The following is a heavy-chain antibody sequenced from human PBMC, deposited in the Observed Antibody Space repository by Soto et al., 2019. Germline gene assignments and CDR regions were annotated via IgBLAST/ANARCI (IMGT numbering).Heavy chain of an antibody. Sequence: GGSLRLSCAASGFTFSGSAMHWVRQASGKGLEWVGRIRSKANSYATAYAASVKGRFTISRDDSKNTAYLQMNSLKTEDTAVYYCTRRRREPSGAFDIWGQGRMVTVSS. D-gene: IGHD1-26*01. CDR2: IRSKANSYAT. CDR1: GFTFSGSA. V-gene: IGHV3-73*01. J-gene: IGHJ3*02. CDR3: TRRRREPSGAFDI.